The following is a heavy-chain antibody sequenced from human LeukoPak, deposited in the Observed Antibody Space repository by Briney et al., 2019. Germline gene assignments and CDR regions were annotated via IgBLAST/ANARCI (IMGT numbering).Heavy chain of an antibody. D-gene: IGHD1-26*01. V-gene: IGHV3-74*01. CDR2: INIDGSSG. CDR1: GFTFRSYW. CDR3: TREVSGSLYFDY. J-gene: IGHJ4*02. Sequence: PGGSLRLSCAACGFTFRSYWMHWVRQAPGKGLVWVSRINIDGSSGSYADSVEGRFTISRDNAKNTVYLQMNSLRAEDTAVYYCTREVSGSLYFDYWGQGTLVTVSS.